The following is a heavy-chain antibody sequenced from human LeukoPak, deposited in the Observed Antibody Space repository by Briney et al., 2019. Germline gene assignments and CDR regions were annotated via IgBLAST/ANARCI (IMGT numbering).Heavy chain of an antibody. CDR2: INWNSDSI. Sequence: PGRSLRLSCAVSGFTFDDYAMHWVRQVPGKGLEWVSGINWNSDSIGYADSVKGRFTTSRDNSKNTLYLQMNSLRAEDTAVYYCARRAGGYSHPYDYWGQGTLVTVSS. J-gene: IGHJ4*02. V-gene: IGHV3-9*01. CDR1: GFTFDDYA. CDR3: ARRAGGYSHPYDY. D-gene: IGHD4-23*01.